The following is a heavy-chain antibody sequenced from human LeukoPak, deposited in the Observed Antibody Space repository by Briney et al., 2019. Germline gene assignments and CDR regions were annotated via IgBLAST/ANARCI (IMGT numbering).Heavy chain of an antibody. V-gene: IGHV3-74*01. D-gene: IGHD4-17*01. J-gene: IGHJ3*02. CDR3: FGDYAQGGNAFDI. CDR1: GFTFSSYW. CDR2: INYDGTTT. Sequence: GGSLRLSCAASGFTFSSYWMHWVRQARGKGLVWVSRINYDGTTTTYAESVKGRFTISRDNAKNTLYLQMNSLRAEDTAVYYCFGDYAQGGNAFDIWGQGTMVTVSS.